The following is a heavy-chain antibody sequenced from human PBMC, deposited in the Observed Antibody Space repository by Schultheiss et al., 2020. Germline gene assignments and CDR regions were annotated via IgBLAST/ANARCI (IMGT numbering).Heavy chain of an antibody. Sequence: GGSLRLSCAASGFTVSSNYMSWVRQAPGKGLEWVSYISSSSSTIYYADSVKGRFTISRDNSKNTLYLQMNSLRAEDTAVYYCAKDRGSGGIDYWGQGTLVTVSS. J-gene: IGHJ4*02. CDR3: AKDRGSGGIDY. D-gene: IGHD2-15*01. CDR1: GFTVSSNY. V-gene: IGHV3-48*01. CDR2: ISSSSSTI.